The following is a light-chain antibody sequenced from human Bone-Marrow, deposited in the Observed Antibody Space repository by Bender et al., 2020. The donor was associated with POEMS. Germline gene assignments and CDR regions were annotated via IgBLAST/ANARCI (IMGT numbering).Light chain of an antibody. V-gene: IGLV2-23*01. CDR1: SSAVGRYNL. CDR3: FSYTYSSTWV. J-gene: IGLJ3*02. CDR2: EAN. Sequence: QSALTQPASVSGSPGQSITVSCTATSSAVGRYNLVSWYQQHPGKAPQLIIYEANKRPSGVSNRFSGSKSGNTASLTISGLQAEDEADYYCFSYTYSSTWVFGGGTKLPVL.